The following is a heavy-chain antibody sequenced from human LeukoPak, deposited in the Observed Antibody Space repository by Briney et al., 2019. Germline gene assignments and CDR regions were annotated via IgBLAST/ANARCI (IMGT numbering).Heavy chain of an antibody. CDR3: ARGLYYYDSSGYYGDTFDV. J-gene: IGHJ3*01. D-gene: IGHD3-22*01. V-gene: IGHV3-13*04. CDR2: IGTTGDT. CDR1: GFTFSSYD. Sequence: GGSLRLSCAASGFTFSSYDMHWDRQPTGKGLEWVSGIGTTGDTYYPGSVKGRFTISRENAKNALYLQMNSLRAGDTAVYYCARGLYYYDSSGYYGDTFDVWGQGTMVIVSS.